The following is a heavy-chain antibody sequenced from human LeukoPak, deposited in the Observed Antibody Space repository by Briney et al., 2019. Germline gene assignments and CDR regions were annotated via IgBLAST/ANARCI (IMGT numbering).Heavy chain of an antibody. CDR3: ARDRATVTTGSLNI. CDR1: GFSFSSYS. J-gene: IGHJ3*02. Sequence: PGGSLRLSCAASGFSFSSYSMNWVRQAPGKGLEWVSSISGNSNYIQYAESLKGRLTISRDNAKNSLYLQMNSLRAEDTAVYYCARDRATVTTGSLNIWGQGTMVTVSS. V-gene: IGHV3-21*01. CDR2: ISGNSNYI. D-gene: IGHD4-17*01.